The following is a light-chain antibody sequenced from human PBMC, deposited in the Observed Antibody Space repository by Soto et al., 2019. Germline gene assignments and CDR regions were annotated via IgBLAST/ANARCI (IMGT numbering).Light chain of an antibody. CDR3: SSYTSNTTPVV. Sequence: QSALTQPASVSGSPGQSITISCTGTSSDVGGYNYVSWYQQHPGKAPKLMIYDVSNRPSGVPNRFSGSKSGNTASLTISGLQAEDEADYYCSSYTSNTTPVVFGGGTKLTVL. CDR1: SSDVGGYNY. V-gene: IGLV2-14*01. J-gene: IGLJ2*01. CDR2: DVS.